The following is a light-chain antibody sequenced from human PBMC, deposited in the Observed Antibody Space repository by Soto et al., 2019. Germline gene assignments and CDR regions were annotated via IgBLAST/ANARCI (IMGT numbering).Light chain of an antibody. CDR3: QHRST. CDR1: QGISSY. Sequence: DIQLTQSPSFLSASVGDRVTITCRPSQGISSYLAWYQQKPGKAPKLLIYAASTLQSGVPSRFSGSGSGTEFTLTISSLQPEDFATYYCQHRSTFGQGTKLEIK. V-gene: IGKV1-9*01. J-gene: IGKJ2*01. CDR2: AAS.